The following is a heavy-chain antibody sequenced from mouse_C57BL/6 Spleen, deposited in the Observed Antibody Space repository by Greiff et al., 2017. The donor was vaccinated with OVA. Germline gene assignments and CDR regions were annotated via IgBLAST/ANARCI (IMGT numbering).Heavy chain of an antibody. CDR3: ARADITTVVAPFDY. V-gene: IGHV1-81*01. D-gene: IGHD1-1*01. CDR1: GYTFTSYG. CDR2: IYPRSGNT. Sequence: VQLQQSGAELARPGASVKLSCKASGYTFTSYGISWVKQRPGQGLEWIGEIYPRSGNTYYNEKFKGKATLTADNSSSTAYMELRSLTSEDSAFYFCARADITTVVAPFDYWGQGTTLTVSS. J-gene: IGHJ2*01.